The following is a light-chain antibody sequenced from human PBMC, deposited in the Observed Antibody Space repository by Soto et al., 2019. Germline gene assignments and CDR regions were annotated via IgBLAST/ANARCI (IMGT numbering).Light chain of an antibody. J-gene: IGLJ1*01. CDR3: SSYAGSTPYV. CDR2: EVS. Sequence: QSALTQPPSASGSPGQSVTISCTGTSSDVGGYNYVSWYQQHPGKAPKLMIYEVSKRPSGVPDRFPGSKSGNTASLTVSGLQAEDEADYYCSSYAGSTPYVFGTGTKLTVL. CDR1: SSDVGGYNY. V-gene: IGLV2-8*01.